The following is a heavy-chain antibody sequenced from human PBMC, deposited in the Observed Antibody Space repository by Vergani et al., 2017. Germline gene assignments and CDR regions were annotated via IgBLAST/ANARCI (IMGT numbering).Heavy chain of an antibody. D-gene: IGHD2-2*01. Sequence: EVQLVESGGGLVQPGRSLRLSCAASGFTFDDYAMHWVRQAPGKGLEWVSGISWNSGSIGYADSVKGRFTISRDNAKNSLYLQMNSLRAEDTALYYCAKVQYCSSTSCYRSLGGRISGSLDYWGQGTLVTVSS. V-gene: IGHV3-9*01. J-gene: IGHJ4*02. CDR2: ISWNSGSI. CDR1: GFTFDDYA. CDR3: AKVQYCSSTSCYRSLGGRISGSLDY.